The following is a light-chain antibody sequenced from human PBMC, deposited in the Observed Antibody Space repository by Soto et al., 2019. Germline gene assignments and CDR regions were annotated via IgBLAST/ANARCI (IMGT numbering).Light chain of an antibody. CDR3: SSYTSSSTLV. V-gene: IGLV2-14*01. CDR1: SGDVGGYNY. CDR2: DVS. J-gene: IGLJ1*01. Sequence: QCALTQPASVSGSPGQSITISCTGTSGDVGGYNYVCWYQQHPGKAPKLMIYDVSNRPSGVSNRFSGSKSGNTASLTISGLQAEDEADYYCSSYTSSSTLVFGTGTKVTGL.